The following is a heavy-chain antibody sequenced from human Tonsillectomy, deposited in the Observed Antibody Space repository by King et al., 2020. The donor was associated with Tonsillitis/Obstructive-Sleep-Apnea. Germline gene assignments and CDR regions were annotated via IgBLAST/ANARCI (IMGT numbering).Heavy chain of an antibody. D-gene: IGHD3-3*01. J-gene: IGHJ5*02. V-gene: IGHV3-30*18. CDR2: ISYDGSNK. CDR3: AKVYYDLWSGENNWFDP. Sequence: VQLVESGGGVVQPGRSLRLSCAASGFTFSSYAMHWVRQAPGKGLEWVAVISYDGSNKYYADSVKGRFTITRDNSKNTLYLQMNRLRAEDTAVYHCAKVYYDLWSGENNWFDPWGQGTLVTVSS. CDR1: GFTFSSYA.